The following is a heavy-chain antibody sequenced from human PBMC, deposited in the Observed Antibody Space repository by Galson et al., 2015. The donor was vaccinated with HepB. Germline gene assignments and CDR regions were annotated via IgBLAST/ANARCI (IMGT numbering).Heavy chain of an antibody. V-gene: IGHV4-4*02. CDR1: GGSISSSKW. CDR3: ARLHDYGDPYFDY. CDR2: IYHTGST. D-gene: IGHD4-17*01. Sequence: TLSLTCAVSGGSISSSKWWSWVRQPPGKGLEWLGEIYHTGSTNYNPSLKSRVTISVDKSNNQFSLKLSSVTAADTAVYYCARLHDYGDPYFDYWGQGTLVTVSS. J-gene: IGHJ4*02.